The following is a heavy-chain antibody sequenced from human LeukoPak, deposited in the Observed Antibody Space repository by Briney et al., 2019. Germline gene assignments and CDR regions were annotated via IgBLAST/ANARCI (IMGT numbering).Heavy chain of an antibody. CDR2: INHSGST. J-gene: IGHJ4*02. CDR3: ARGGDYPFDY. CDR1: GGSFSGYY. Sequence: SETLSLTCAVYGGSFSGYYWSWIRQPPGKGLEWIGEINHSGSTNYDPSLKSRVTISVDTSKNQFSLKLSSVTAADTAVYYCARGGDYPFDYWGQGTLVTVSS. V-gene: IGHV4-34*01. D-gene: IGHD3-10*01.